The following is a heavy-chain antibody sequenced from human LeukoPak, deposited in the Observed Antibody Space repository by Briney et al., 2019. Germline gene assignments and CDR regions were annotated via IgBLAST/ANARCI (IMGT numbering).Heavy chain of an antibody. D-gene: IGHD5-24*01. CDR3: TRDGGWLQIDY. V-gene: IGHV3-49*03. CDR1: GFTFGDYA. J-gene: IGHJ4*02. Sequence: GGSLRLSCTASGFTFGDYAMSWFRQAPGKGLEWVGFIRSKAYGGTTEYAASVKGRFTISRDDSKSIAYLQMNSLKTEDTAVYYCTRDGGWLQIDYWGQGTLVTVSS. CDR2: IRSKAYGGTT.